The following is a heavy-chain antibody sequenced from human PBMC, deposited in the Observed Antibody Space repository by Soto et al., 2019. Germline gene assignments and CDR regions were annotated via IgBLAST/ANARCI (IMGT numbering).Heavy chain of an antibody. CDR1: GDTFSTYS. J-gene: IGHJ6*02. CDR2: IIPRSGTS. V-gene: IGHV1-69*12. CDR3: AREGLVLAPSTVNSDHYYSARDV. Sequence: QVQLVQSGAEVKKPGSSVKVSCKASGDTFSTYSITWVRQAPGQGLEWMGGIIPRSGTSNYAQKCQGRVTITAHGSTRTAYMELSSMRSEDTAVYCSAREGLVLAPSTVNSDHYYSARDVWGQGTTVTVSS. D-gene: IGHD3-3*02.